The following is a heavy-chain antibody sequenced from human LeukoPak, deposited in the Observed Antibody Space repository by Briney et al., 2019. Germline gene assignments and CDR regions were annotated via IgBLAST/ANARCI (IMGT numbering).Heavy chain of an antibody. J-gene: IGHJ4*02. D-gene: IGHD4-17*01. V-gene: IGHV3-11*01. CDR1: GFTFGDYA. CDR3: AIWGYDYGATTGPYYFDY. Sequence: KPGGSLRLSCTASGFTFGDYALTWVRQAPGKGLEWVSYISSSGSTIYYADSVKGRFTISRDNAKNSLYLQMNSLRAEDTAVYYCAIWGYDYGATTGPYYFDYWGQGTLVTVSS. CDR2: ISSSGSTI.